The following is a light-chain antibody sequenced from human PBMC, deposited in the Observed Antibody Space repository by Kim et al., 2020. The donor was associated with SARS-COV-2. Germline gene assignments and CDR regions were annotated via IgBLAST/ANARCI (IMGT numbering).Light chain of an antibody. CDR3: AVWDDSLNGSVA. CDR1: RSNVGSNT. J-gene: IGLJ2*01. V-gene: IGLV1-44*01. Sequence: RVTISGSGSRSNVGSNTVNWYRQLPGTAPKLVIYSNNRRPSGVPDRFSGSKSGTSASLAISGLQSEDEADYYCAVWDDSLNGSVAFGGGTQLTVL. CDR2: SNN.